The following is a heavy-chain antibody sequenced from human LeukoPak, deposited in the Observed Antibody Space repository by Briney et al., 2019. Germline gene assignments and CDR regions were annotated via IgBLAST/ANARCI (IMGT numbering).Heavy chain of an antibody. CDR1: GGSITSYY. D-gene: IGHD2-2*01. Sequence: SETLSLTCTVSGGSITSYYWNWIRQPAEKGLEWIGRIYASGSTNYNPFLKSRVTISIDMSKKQFSLKLTSVTAADTAVYYCARDPPGYCSGSSCYGAFNIWGQGTTVSVSS. CDR2: IYASGST. J-gene: IGHJ3*02. CDR3: ARDPPGYCSGSSCYGAFNI. V-gene: IGHV4-4*07.